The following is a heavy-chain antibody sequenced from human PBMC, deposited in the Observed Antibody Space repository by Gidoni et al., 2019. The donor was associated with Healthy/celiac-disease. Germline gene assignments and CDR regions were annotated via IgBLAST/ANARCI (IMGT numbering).Heavy chain of an antibody. J-gene: IGHJ3*02. CDR2: ISSSISYT. CDR3: AIESTNIVVVPGTWDNAFDI. D-gene: IGHD2-21*01. Sequence: QVQLVESGGGLVKPGGSLRLSCAASGFTFSDYYMRWIRQAPGKGLEWVSYISSSISYTNYADSVKGRFTISRYNAKNSLYLQMNSLRAEDTAVYYCAIESTNIVVVPGTWDNAFDIWGQGTMVTVSS. CDR1: GFTFSDYY. V-gene: IGHV3-11*06.